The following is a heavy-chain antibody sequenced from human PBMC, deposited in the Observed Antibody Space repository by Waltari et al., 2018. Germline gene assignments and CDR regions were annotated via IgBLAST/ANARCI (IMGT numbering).Heavy chain of an antibody. Sequence: QVQLVQSGAEVKKPGSSVKVSCKASGGTFSSYAISWVRQAPGQGLEWMGRIIPIFGTANYAQKFQGRVTITADKSTSTAYMELSSLRSEDTAVYYCARAPTPWGHVDTAMVTIGMDVWGQGTTVTVSS. V-gene: IGHV1-69*08. CDR1: GGTFSSYA. J-gene: IGHJ6*02. D-gene: IGHD5-18*01. CDR2: IIPIFGTA. CDR3: ARAPTPWGHVDTAMVTIGMDV.